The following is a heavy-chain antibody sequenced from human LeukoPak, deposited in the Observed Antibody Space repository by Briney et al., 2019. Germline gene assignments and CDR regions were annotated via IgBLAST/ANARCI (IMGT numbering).Heavy chain of an antibody. CDR2: IYPGDSDT. CDR3: ARRDLGITMVRGVIDAFDI. CDR1: GYSFTSYW. J-gene: IGHJ3*02. Sequence: GESLKISCKGSGYSFTSYWIGWVRQMPGKGLEWMGIIYPGDSDTRYSPSFQGQVTISADKSISTAYLQWSSLKASDTAMYYCARRDLGITMVRGVIDAFDIWGQGTMVTVSS. V-gene: IGHV5-51*01. D-gene: IGHD3-10*01.